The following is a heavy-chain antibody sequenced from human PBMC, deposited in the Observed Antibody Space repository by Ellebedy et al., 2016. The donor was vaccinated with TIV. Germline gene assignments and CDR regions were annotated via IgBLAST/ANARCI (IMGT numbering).Heavy chain of an antibody. CDR3: ARNTYYYDSSGYYSDY. Sequence: ASVKVSXXASGYTFTSYDFNWVRQATAQGLEWMGWMNPNSGNTGYAQKFQGRVTMTRNTSISTAYMELSSLRSEDTAVYYCARNTYYYDSSGYYSDYWGQGTLVTVSS. CDR1: GYTFTSYD. V-gene: IGHV1-8*01. J-gene: IGHJ4*02. CDR2: MNPNSGNT. D-gene: IGHD3-22*01.